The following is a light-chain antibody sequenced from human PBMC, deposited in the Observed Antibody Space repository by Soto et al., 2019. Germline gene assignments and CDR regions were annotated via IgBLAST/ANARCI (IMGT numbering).Light chain of an antibody. Sequence: DIQMTQSPSTLSASVGDRVTITCRASQSISRYLAWYQKKPGEAPKLLIYDASSLQSGVSSRFSASGSGTEFSRSISSLQPDDLATYYCQHYNSLSSFGPGTKVDIK. V-gene: IGKV1-5*01. J-gene: IGKJ3*01. CDR3: QHYNSLSS. CDR2: DAS. CDR1: QSISRY.